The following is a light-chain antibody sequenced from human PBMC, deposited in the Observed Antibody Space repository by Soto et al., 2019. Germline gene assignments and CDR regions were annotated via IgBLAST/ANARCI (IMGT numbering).Light chain of an antibody. CDR2: AAS. CDR3: QQYNNWPPLT. CDR1: QSVSNN. J-gene: IGKJ4*01. Sequence: EIVMTQSPATLSVSPGERATLSCRASQSVSNNLAWYQQKPGQAPRLLIYAASTRATGIPARFSGSGSGTEFSLTISSLQSEDFAVYYCQQYNNWPPLTFDGGTKVEIK. V-gene: IGKV3-15*01.